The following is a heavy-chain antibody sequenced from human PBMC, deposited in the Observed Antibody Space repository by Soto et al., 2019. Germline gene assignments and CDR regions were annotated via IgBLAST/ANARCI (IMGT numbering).Heavy chain of an antibody. D-gene: IGHD2-2*01. CDR3: ARQGYCSSTSCCMDV. CDR1: GGSISSSSYY. J-gene: IGHJ6*02. CDR2: IYYSGST. V-gene: IGHV4-39*01. Sequence: PSETLSLTCTVSGGSISSSSYYWSWIRQPPGKGLEWIGSIYYSGSTYYNPSLKSRVTISVDTSKNQFSLKLGSVTAGDTVVYYCARQGYCSSTSCCMDVWGQGTTVTVSS.